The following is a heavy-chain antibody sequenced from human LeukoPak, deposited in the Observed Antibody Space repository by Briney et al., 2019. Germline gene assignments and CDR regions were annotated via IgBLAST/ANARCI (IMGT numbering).Heavy chain of an antibody. D-gene: IGHD1-26*01. J-gene: IGHJ4*02. CDR1: GFTFSSYA. Sequence: GGSLRLSCKASGFTFSSYAMHWVRQAPGKGLEWVAVISFDGNIKYYADSVKGRFTISRDNSKNTLYLHMNSLRGEDTAVYYCARGGSYYLPFGYWGQGTLVTVSS. CDR2: ISFDGNIK. CDR3: ARGGSYYLPFGY. V-gene: IGHV3-30-3*01.